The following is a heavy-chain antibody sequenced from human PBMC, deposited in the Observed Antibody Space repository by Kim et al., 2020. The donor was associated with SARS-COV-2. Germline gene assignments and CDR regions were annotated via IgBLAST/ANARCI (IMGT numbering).Heavy chain of an antibody. D-gene: IGHD3-3*02. V-gene: IGHV4-38-2*02. CDR3: ARDGVAVLEWLVGWFDP. Sequence: SETLSLTCTVSGYSISSGYYWGWIRQPPGKGLEWIGSIYHSGSTYYNPSLKSRVTISVDTSKNQFSLKLSSVTAADTAVYYCARDGVAVLEWLVGWFDPWGQGTLVTVSS. CDR2: IYHSGST. CDR1: GYSISSGYY. J-gene: IGHJ5*02.